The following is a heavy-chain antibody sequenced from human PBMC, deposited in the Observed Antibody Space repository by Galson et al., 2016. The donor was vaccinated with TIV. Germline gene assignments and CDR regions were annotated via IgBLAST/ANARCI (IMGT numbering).Heavy chain of an antibody. CDR3: ARDRGGTGDFDK. CDR1: GGTFKIHS. Sequence: SVKVSCKASGGTFKIHSITWVRQAPGQRLEWMGWINPANGETQSSQRFQGKFTLTTDTSASTAYMELSSLRSEDTAVYYCARDRGGTGDFDKWGQGTLVTVSS. CDR2: INPANGET. J-gene: IGHJ4*02. D-gene: IGHD7-27*01. V-gene: IGHV1-3*01.